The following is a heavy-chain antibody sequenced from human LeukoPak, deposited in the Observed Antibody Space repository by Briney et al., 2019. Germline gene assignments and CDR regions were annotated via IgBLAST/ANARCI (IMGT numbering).Heavy chain of an antibody. Sequence: PGGSLRLSCAASGFSFSSYAMSWVRQAPGKGLEWDSSISRSGANTYFADSVKGRFTIARDNSKNTLYLQMSSLRAEDTAVYYCAKRDRPCSGDCSAPYYFDYWGPGTLVTVSS. CDR2: ISRSGANT. D-gene: IGHD2-21*02. CDR1: GFSFSSYA. CDR3: AKRDRPCSGDCSAPYYFDY. V-gene: IGHV3-23*01. J-gene: IGHJ4*02.